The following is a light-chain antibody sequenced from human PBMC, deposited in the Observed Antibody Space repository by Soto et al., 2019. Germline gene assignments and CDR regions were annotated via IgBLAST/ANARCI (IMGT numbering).Light chain of an antibody. CDR2: DAS. Sequence: EIVMTQSPATLSVSPGERATLSCRASQSVSSNLAWYQQKPGQAPRLLIYDASTRATGIPARFSGSGSRTEFTLTISSLQSEDFAVYYCQQYNNWPPTFGQGTKVEIK. J-gene: IGKJ1*01. CDR3: QQYNNWPPT. V-gene: IGKV3-15*01. CDR1: QSVSSN.